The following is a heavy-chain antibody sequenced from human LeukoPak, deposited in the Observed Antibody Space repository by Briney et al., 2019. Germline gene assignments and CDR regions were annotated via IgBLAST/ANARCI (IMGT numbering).Heavy chain of an antibody. D-gene: IGHD3-16*01. J-gene: IGHJ5*02. Sequence: PGGSLRLSCAASGFTFSSYAMSWVRQAPGKGLEWVSLITGSADNTYYADSVRGRFTISRDNSKNTLYLQMNSLRVEDTAVYYCVLAGLGRHGVFIELGSWGQGTLVTVSS. CDR3: VLAGLGRHGVFIELGS. CDR1: GFTFSSYA. V-gene: IGHV3-23*01. CDR2: ITGSADNT.